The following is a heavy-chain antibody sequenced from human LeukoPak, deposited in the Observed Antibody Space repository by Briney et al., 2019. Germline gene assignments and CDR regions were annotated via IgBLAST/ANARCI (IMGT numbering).Heavy chain of an antibody. CDR1: PDSTTSNF. CDR2: IHRSGST. D-gene: IGHD1-14*01. CDR3: AREIVGGFNPGSY. Sequence: SETLSLTCTVSPDSTTSNFWSWVRQPPGKGLEWIGEIHRSGSTNYNPSLQSRVTISIDRSKNQIALELSSVTAADTAVYYCAREIVGGFNPGSYWGQGTLVTVSS. J-gene: IGHJ4*02. V-gene: IGHV4-4*02.